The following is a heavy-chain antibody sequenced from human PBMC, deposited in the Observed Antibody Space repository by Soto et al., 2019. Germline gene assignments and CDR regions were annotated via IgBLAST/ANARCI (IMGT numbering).Heavy chain of an antibody. CDR2: IYWDDDK. J-gene: IGHJ3*02. CDR1: GFSLSTSGVG. CDR3: AHLPSYRDYKACAFDI. Sequence: QITLKESGPTLVKPTQTLTLTCTFSGFSLSTSGVGVGWIRQPPGKALEWLALIYWDDDKRYSPSLKSRLTITKDTSKNQVVLTMTNMDPVDTATYYCAHLPSYRDYKACAFDIWGQGTMVTVSS. D-gene: IGHD4-17*01. V-gene: IGHV2-5*02.